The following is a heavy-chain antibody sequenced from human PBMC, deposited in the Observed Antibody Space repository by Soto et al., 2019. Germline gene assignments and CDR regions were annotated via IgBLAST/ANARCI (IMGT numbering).Heavy chain of an antibody. J-gene: IGHJ4*02. CDR2: IYYSGST. CDR1: GGSISNYY. Sequence: SETLSLTCIVSGGSISNYYWSWIRQPPGKGLEWIGYIYYSGSTNYNPSLTSRVTISVDTSKNQFSLKLSSVTAADTAVYYCARHRYSYGVYYVDYWGQGTLVTVS. V-gene: IGHV4-59*08. D-gene: IGHD5-18*01. CDR3: ARHRYSYGVYYVDY.